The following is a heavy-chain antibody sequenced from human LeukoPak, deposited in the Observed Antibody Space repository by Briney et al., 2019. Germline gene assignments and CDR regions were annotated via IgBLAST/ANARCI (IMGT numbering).Heavy chain of an antibody. Sequence: PSETLSLTCTVSGYSISNGYYWGWIRQPPGKGLEWIGSNHSGSIYYNPSLKSRVTISVDTSKNQFSLKLSSVTAADTAVYYCARARITIFGVVILDAFDIWGQGTMVTVSS. CDR3: ARARITIFGVVILDAFDI. J-gene: IGHJ3*02. D-gene: IGHD3-3*01. CDR2: NHSGSI. CDR1: GYSISNGYY. V-gene: IGHV4-38-2*02.